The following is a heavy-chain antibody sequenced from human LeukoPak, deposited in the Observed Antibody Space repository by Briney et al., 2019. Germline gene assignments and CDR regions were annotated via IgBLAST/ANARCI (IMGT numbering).Heavy chain of an antibody. Sequence: GGSLRLSCAAPGFTFSSYAMSWVRQAPGKGLEWVSPISGSGGSTYYAHSVKGRFTISRDNSKNTLYLQMNSLRAEDTAVYYCAKDGGQWLPITGIDYWGQGTLVTVSS. CDR3: AKDGGQWLPITGIDY. V-gene: IGHV3-23*01. D-gene: IGHD3-22*01. J-gene: IGHJ4*02. CDR2: ISGSGGST. CDR1: GFTFSSYA.